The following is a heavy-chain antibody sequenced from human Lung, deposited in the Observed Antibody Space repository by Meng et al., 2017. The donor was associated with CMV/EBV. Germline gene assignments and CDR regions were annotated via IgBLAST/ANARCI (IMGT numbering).Heavy chain of an antibody. Sequence: SXXVSXKASGYIFTSYDINWVRQATGQGLEWMGWMNPNSGNTGYAQKFQGRVTITRNTSISTAYMELSSLRSEDTAVYYCARGRTGYYYYGMDVWGQGTTVTVSS. J-gene: IGHJ6*02. V-gene: IGHV1-8*03. D-gene: IGHD3/OR15-3a*01. CDR1: GYIFTSYD. CDR2: MNPNSGNT. CDR3: ARGRTGYYYYGMDV.